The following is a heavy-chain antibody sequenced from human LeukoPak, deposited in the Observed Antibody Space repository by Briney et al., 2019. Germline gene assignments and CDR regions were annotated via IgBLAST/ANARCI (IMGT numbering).Heavy chain of an antibody. CDR3: WRAGRDYGRSFDY. J-gene: IGHJ4*02. CDR2: INHSGST. V-gene: IGHV4-38-2*02. CDR1: GYSISSGYY. Sequence: SETLSLTCTVSGYSISSGYYWGWIPQPPGKGLERIGPINHSGSTNYNPSLKSRVTISVDTSKNQFSLKLSSLTAAARAMYYCWRAGRDYGRSFDYWGQGTLVTVSS. D-gene: IGHD4-17*01.